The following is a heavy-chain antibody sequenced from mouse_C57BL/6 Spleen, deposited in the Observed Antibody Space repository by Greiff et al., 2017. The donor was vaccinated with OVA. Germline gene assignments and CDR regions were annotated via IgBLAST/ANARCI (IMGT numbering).Heavy chain of an antibody. Sequence: EVKLQESGGDLVKPGGSLKLSCAASGFTFSSYGMSWVRQTPDKRLEWVATISSGGSYTYYPDSVKGRFTISRDNAKNTLYLQMSSLKSEDTAMYYCARYDYEGWFAYWGQGTLVTVSA. CDR1: GFTFSSYG. J-gene: IGHJ3*01. V-gene: IGHV5-6*01. CDR3: ARYDYEGWFAY. D-gene: IGHD2-4*01. CDR2: ISSGGSYT.